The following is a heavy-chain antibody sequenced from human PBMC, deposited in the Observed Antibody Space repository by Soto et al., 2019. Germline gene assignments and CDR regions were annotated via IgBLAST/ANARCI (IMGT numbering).Heavy chain of an antibody. CDR3: ARTRRLIAAVGIPFDP. Sequence: ASVKVSCKASGYTFTSYGISWVRQAPRQGLKWMGWISAYTGNTNYAQKLQGRVTMTTDTSTSTAYMELRSLRSDDTAVYYCARTRRLIAAVGIPFDPWGQGTMVTVSS. CDR1: GYTFTSYG. CDR2: ISAYTGNT. D-gene: IGHD6-13*01. V-gene: IGHV1-18*01. J-gene: IGHJ5*02.